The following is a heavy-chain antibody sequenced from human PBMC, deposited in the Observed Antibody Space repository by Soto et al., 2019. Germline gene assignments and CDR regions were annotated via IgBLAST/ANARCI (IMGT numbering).Heavy chain of an antibody. Sequence: GGSLRLSCATSGFTFSDYWMHWVRQAPGKGLVWVSRISDDGSTTTYVDSVKGRFTISRDNARNTLSPQMNSLRAEDTAVYYCASPLEYRGSAPLDLCGQGTMIT. V-gene: IGHV3-74*01. J-gene: IGHJ5*02. CDR2: ISDDGSTT. CDR1: GFTFSDYW. D-gene: IGHD5-12*01. CDR3: ASPLEYRGSAPLDL.